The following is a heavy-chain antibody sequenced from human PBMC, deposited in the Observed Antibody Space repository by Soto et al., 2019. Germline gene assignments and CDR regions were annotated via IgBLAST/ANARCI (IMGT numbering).Heavy chain of an antibody. CDR2: IIPIFGTA. V-gene: IGHV1-69*13. J-gene: IGHJ4*02. D-gene: IGHD6-6*01. CDR3: ASRVYISSSRGFAC. CDR1: GGTFNNYA. Sequence: ASVKVSCKASGGTFNNYAVSWVRQAPGQGLEWVGEIIPIFGTANHAQNFQGRVTINADESTGTVYMELSSLKSEDTAVYYCASRVYISSSRGFACWGQGTLVTVSS.